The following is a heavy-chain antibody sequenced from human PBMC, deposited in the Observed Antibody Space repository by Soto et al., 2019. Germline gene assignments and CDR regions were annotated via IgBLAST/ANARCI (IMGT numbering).Heavy chain of an antibody. CDR3: ARGRQWLVPLFDY. J-gene: IGHJ4*02. D-gene: IGHD6-19*01. V-gene: IGHV4-34*01. CDR1: GGSXXXXX. CDR2: VDHSGSP. Sequence: WGAGLXKPXETLXXXXAVYGGSXXXXXXXWIRQPPGKGLEWIGEVDHSGSPNYNPSLKSRVTISVDTSKNQFSLRVTSVTAADTAVYFCARGRQWLVPLFDYWGQGTLVTVSS.